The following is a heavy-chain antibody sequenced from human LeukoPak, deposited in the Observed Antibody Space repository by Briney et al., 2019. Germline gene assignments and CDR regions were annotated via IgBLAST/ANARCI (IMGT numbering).Heavy chain of an antibody. CDR1: GFTFSSYA. CDR2: ISGSGGST. D-gene: IGHD6-19*01. Sequence: SGGSLRLSCAASGFTFSSYAMSWVRQAPGKGLEWVSAISGSGGSTYYADSVKGRFTISRDNSKNTLYLQMNSLRAEDTAVYYCAKDESIAVAGTARLAYWGQGTLVTVSS. CDR3: AKDESIAVAGTARLAY. J-gene: IGHJ4*02. V-gene: IGHV3-23*01.